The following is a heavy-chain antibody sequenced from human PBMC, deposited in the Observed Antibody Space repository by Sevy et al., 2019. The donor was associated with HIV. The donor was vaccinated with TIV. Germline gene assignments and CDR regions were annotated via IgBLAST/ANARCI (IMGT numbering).Heavy chain of an antibody. CDR3: VKDLTVTTSEGDFHYGIDV. J-gene: IGHJ6*02. CDR1: GFTFDDYA. D-gene: IGHD4-4*01. Sequence: GGSLRLSCAASGFTFDDYAMHWVRQGPGKGLEWVSTINWNSGTVDYADSVKGRFTVSRDNAKNSLYIQMNSLRGEDTALYYCVKDLTVTTSEGDFHYGIDVWGQGTTVTVSS. CDR2: INWNSGTV. V-gene: IGHV3-9*01.